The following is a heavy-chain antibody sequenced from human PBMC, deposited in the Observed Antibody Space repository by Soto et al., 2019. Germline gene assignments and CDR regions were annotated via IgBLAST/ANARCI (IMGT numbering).Heavy chain of an antibody. V-gene: IGHV4-38-2*02. J-gene: IGHJ4*02. D-gene: IGHD6-13*01. CDR3: AGERYSSSWYNY. CDR2: IYHSGST. CDR1: GYSISSGYY. Sequence: SETLSLTCAVSGYSISSGYYWGWIRQPPGKGLEWIGSIYHSGSTYYNPSLKSRVTISVDTSKNQFSLKLSSVTAADTAVYYCAGERYSSSWYNYWGQGTLVTVSS.